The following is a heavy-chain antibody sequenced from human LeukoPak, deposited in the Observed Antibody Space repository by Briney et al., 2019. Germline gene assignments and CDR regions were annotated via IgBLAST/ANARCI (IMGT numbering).Heavy chain of an antibody. CDR2: ISSSSSYI. Sequence: GGSLSLSCAASGFTFNKYNMNWVRQAPGKGLEWVSSISSSSSYIYYADSVKGRFTISRDNAKNSLYLQMNSLGAEDTAVYYCATMPPSGAHNSLDHWGQGTLVTVSS. V-gene: IGHV3-21*01. D-gene: IGHD2-2*01. CDR1: GFTFNKYN. J-gene: IGHJ4*02. CDR3: ATMPPSGAHNSLDH.